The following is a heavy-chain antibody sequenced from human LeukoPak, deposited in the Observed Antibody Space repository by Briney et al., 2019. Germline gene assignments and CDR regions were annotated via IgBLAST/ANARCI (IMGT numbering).Heavy chain of an antibody. D-gene: IGHD3-22*01. CDR3: AKTNYYDTTDDKPYTAHFDF. V-gene: IGHV3-23*01. CDR2: IGGIGAKT. CDR1: GFTFTKYG. J-gene: IGHJ4*02. Sequence: GGSLRLSCAPSGFTFTKYGMSGVRQAARRGVEWVSAIGGIGAKTLFAQSVKGRFTISRDNANIILFLQMDSLRAEDTAMYYCAKTNYYDTTDDKPYTAHFDFWGQGAVVTVSS.